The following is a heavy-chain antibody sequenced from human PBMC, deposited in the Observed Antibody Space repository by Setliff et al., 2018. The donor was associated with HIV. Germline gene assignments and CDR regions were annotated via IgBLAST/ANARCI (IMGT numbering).Heavy chain of an antibody. CDR2: ANLPKTR. J-gene: IGHJ4*02. Sequence: TSETLSLTCAVYGGSLNDYSWNWIRQSPGKGLEWIGEANLPKTRNYNPSLESRITISVDTSKKQFSLDLSSVTAADTAVYFCARAIVKTGYHAKSRVFDYWGQGTLVTVSS. V-gene: IGHV4-34*01. D-gene: IGHD3-9*01. CDR3: ARAIVKTGYHAKSRVFDY. CDR1: GGSLNDYS.